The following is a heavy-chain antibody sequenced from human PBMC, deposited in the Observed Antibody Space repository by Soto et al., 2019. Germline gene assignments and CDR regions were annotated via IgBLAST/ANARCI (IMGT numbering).Heavy chain of an antibody. CDR2: IYYTGNT. D-gene: IGHD3-22*01. CDR3: VRGGSGYPFDY. Sequence: QVQLQESGPGLVKPSETLSLTCSVSGGSPSSGSYYWSWIRQPPGKGLEWLGYIYYTGNTNCNPSLKSRATISIDSSKNQFSLKVNSVTTADTALYYCVRGGSGYPFDYWGQGTLVTVSS. CDR1: GGSPSSGSYY. J-gene: IGHJ4*02. V-gene: IGHV4-61*01.